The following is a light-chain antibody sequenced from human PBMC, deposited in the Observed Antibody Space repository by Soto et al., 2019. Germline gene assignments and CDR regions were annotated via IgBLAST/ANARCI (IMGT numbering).Light chain of an antibody. CDR1: QSVNSN. CDR3: HQYSRWPVT. V-gene: IGKV3-15*01. CDR2: GIS. J-gene: IGKJ5*01. Sequence: EMVMTQSPAILSVSPGESATLSCRASQSVNSNYLAWYQQHPGQPPRLLIYGISTRATGIPARFRGSGSGTKFSLTIISRQSADFAVEYCHQYSRWPVTFGQGTRVEIK.